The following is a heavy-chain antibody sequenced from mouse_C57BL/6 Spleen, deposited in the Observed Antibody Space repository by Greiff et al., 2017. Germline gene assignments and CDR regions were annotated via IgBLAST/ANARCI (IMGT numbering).Heavy chain of an antibody. CDR2: IYPGSGST. V-gene: IGHV1-55*01. D-gene: IGHD1-1*01. CDR1: GYTFTSYW. Sequence: QVQLKQSGAELVKPGASVKMSCKASGYTFTSYWITWVKQRPGQGLEWIGDIYPGSGSTNYNEKFKSKATLTVDTSSSTAYMQLSSLTSEDSAVYYCARSRDYGSSLDYWGQGTTLTVSS. J-gene: IGHJ2*01. CDR3: ARSRDYGSSLDY.